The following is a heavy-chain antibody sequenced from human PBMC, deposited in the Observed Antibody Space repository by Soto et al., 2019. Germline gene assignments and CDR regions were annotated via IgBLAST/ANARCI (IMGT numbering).Heavy chain of an antibody. CDR1: GYTFTSYG. D-gene: IGHD3-16*01. V-gene: IGHV1-18*01. CDR2: ISPYNGNT. Sequence: QVQLVQSGAEVKKPGASVKVSCKASGYTFTSYGISWVRQAPGQGLEWMGWISPYNGNTNYAQKLQGRVTMTTDTSTSTAYMELRRLRSDATAVYYCARGIGGYFGVDYYYGMDVWGQGTTVAVSS. CDR3: ARGIGGYFGVDYYYGMDV. J-gene: IGHJ6*02.